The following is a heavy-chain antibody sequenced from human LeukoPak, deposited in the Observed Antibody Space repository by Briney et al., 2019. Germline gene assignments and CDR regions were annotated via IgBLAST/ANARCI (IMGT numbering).Heavy chain of an antibody. CDR2: ISGSGGST. CDR1: GFTFSSYA. Sequence: PGGSLRLSCAASGFTFSSYAMSWVRQAPGKGLEWVSTISGSGGSTYYADSVKGRFTISRDNSKNTLYLQMNSLRAGDTAVYYCAKYYGDYYYYYYMDVWGKGTTVTISS. D-gene: IGHD4-17*01. J-gene: IGHJ6*03. V-gene: IGHV3-23*01. CDR3: AKYYGDYYYYYYMDV.